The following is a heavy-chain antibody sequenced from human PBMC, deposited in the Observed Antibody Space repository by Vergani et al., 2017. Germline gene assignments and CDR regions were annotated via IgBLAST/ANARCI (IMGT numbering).Heavy chain of an antibody. CDR2: INPNSGGT. J-gene: IGHJ4*02. V-gene: IGHV1-2*02. CDR1: GYTFTDYF. Sequence: QVQLVQSGAEVKKPGASVEVSCKASGYTFTDYFMHWVRQAPGQGLEWMGWINPNSGGTNYAQKFQGRVTMTRDTSISTAYMELSNLTSDDTAVYYCAXVGTSSNRDYFDYWGQGTLVTVSS. CDR3: AXVGTSSNRDYFDY. D-gene: IGHD2-2*01.